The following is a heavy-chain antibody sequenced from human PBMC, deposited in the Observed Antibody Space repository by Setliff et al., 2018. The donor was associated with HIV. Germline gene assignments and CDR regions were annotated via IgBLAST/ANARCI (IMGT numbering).Heavy chain of an antibody. J-gene: IGHJ5*02. D-gene: IGHD6-19*01. CDR3: ARDRSSGWSKDWFDT. V-gene: IGHV4-30-4*08. CDR2: IYDSEIT. Sequence: SETLSLTCTVSGGSISSGDYYWSWIRQPPGKGLEWIGNIYDSEITYYNTSFNSRVTMSVDTSKNQFSLRLTSVTAADTAMYHCARDRSSGWSKDWFDTWGQGILVTVSS. CDR1: GGSISSGDYY.